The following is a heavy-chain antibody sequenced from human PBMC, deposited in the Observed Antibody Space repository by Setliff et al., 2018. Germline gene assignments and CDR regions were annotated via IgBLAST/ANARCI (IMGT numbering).Heavy chain of an antibody. D-gene: IGHD3-9*01. V-gene: IGHV3-23*01. CDR1: SSA. Sequence: SSAMAWVRQAPGKGLEWVSAISSTITSTYYADSVKGRFTISRDNSKNTLYLQMNSLRAEDTAVYYCAKHGAYNDFLTGYNFYYDMDVWGQGTTVTVSS. CDR3: AKHGAYNDFLTGYNFYYDMDV. J-gene: IGHJ6*02. CDR2: ISSTITST.